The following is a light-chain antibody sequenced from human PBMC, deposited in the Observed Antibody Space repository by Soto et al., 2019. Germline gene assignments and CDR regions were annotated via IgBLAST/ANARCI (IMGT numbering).Light chain of an antibody. CDR1: SSDVGVYNY. CDR2: DVS. J-gene: IGLJ1*01. Sequence: QSALTQPRSVSGSPGQSVTISCTGTSSDVGVYNYVSWYQQLPGKAPKLIIYDVSKRPSGVPDRFSGAKSGNTASLTISGLQAEDEADFHCCSYAGSYTLVFGTGTKATVL. CDR3: CSYAGSYTLV. V-gene: IGLV2-11*01.